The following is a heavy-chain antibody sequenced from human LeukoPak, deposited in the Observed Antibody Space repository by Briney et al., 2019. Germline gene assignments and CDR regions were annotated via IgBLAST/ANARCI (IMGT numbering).Heavy chain of an antibody. D-gene: IGHD6-13*01. J-gene: IGHJ3*02. CDR1: GGSISNYY. Sequence: SETLSLTCTVSGGSISNYYWSWIRQPPGRGLEWIGYIYYSGSTNYNPSLKSRVTISLDTSKNQFSLKLNSVTAADTAVYYCARDHSSSWYAFDIWGQGTMVNVSS. CDR2: IYYSGST. CDR3: ARDHSSSWYAFDI. V-gene: IGHV4-59*01.